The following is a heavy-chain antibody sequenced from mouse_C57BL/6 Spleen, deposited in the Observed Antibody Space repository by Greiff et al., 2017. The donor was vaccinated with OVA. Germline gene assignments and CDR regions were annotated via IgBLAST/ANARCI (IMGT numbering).Heavy chain of an antibody. V-gene: IGHV2-2*01. CDR1: GFSLTSYG. CDR3: ARGDQRDWYFDV. CDR2: IWSGGST. Sequence: VKLQESGPGLVQPSQSLSITCTVSGFSLTSYGVHWVRQSPGKGLEWLGVIWSGGSTDYNAAFISRLSISKDNSKSQVFFKMNSLQADDTAIYYCARGDQRDWYFDVWGTGTTVTVSS. J-gene: IGHJ1*03. D-gene: IGHD3-3*01.